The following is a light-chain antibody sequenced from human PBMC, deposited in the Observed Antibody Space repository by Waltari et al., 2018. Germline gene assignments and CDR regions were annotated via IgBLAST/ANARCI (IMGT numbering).Light chain of an antibody. CDR1: QNIRTY. Sequence: DIQMTQSPPSLSASVGYRVTITCLASQNIRTYLNWYQQTPGKTPRLLIYAPYTLRSGVPARFSASRSLTNLTLTISSLQPEDLATFYCQQTYSDPRTFGGGTKL. V-gene: IGKV1-39*01. CDR3: QQTYSDPRT. J-gene: IGKJ4*01. CDR2: APY.